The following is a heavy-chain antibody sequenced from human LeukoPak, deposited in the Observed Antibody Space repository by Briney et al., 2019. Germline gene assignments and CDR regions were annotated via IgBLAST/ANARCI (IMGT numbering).Heavy chain of an antibody. V-gene: IGHV4-31*03. Sequence: PSQTLSLTCTVSGGSISSGGYYWSWIRQHPGKGLEWIGYIYYSGSTYYNPSLKSRVTISVDTSKNQFSLKLSSVTAADTAVYYCARGYSNRGDFDYWGQGTLVTVSS. CDR3: ARGYSNRGDFDY. CDR2: IYYSGST. J-gene: IGHJ4*02. D-gene: IGHD5-18*01. CDR1: GGSISSGGYY.